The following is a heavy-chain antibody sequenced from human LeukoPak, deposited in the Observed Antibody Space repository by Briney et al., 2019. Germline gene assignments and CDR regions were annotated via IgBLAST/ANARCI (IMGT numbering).Heavy chain of an antibody. V-gene: IGHV4-59*01. CDR2: IYYTGST. Sequence: SETLPLTCTVTGGSISSYYWSWIRQPPGKGLEWIGYIYYTGSTNYNPSLKSRVTISVDTSKNQFSLKLSSVTAADTAVYYCARGWVYFDYWGQGTLVPVFS. D-gene: IGHD1-26*01. CDR1: GGSISSYY. CDR3: ARGWVYFDY. J-gene: IGHJ4*02.